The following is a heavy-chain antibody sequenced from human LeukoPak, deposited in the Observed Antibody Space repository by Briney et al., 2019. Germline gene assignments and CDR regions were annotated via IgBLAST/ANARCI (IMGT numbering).Heavy chain of an antibody. CDR2: ISYDGSNK. D-gene: IGHD2-15*01. V-gene: IGHV3-30*03. CDR1: GFTFSSYG. CDR3: ARSVVAATETFDY. Sequence: GSLRLSCAASGFTFSSYGMHWVRQAPGKGLEWVAVISYDGSNKYYADSVKGRFTISRDNSKNTLYLQMNSLGAEDTAVYYCARSVVAATETFDYWGQGTLVTVSS. J-gene: IGHJ4*02.